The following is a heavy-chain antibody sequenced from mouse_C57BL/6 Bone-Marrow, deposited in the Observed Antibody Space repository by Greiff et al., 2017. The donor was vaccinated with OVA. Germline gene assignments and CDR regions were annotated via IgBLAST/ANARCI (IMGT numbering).Heavy chain of an antibody. CDR2: IWSDGST. CDR3: ARHQELVYYAMDY. CDR1: GFSLTSYG. V-gene: IGHV2-6-1*01. J-gene: IGHJ4*01. D-gene: IGHD4-1*01. Sequence: VQLQQSGPGLVAPSQSLSITCTVSGFSLTSYGVHWVRQPPGKGLEWLVVIWSDGSTTYNSALKSRLSISKDNSKSQVFLKMNSLQTDDTAMYYCARHQELVYYAMDYWGQGTSVTVSS.